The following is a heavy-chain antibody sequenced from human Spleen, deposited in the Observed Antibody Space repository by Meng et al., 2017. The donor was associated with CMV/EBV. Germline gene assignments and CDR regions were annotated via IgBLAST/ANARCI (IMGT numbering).Heavy chain of an antibody. CDR1: GFTFSSYS. CDR3: ARPYGGNSQGAFDI. D-gene: IGHD4-23*01. CDR2: ITSRSSYI. V-gene: IGHV3-21*01. J-gene: IGHJ3*02. Sequence: GESLKISCAASGFTFSSYSMNWVRQAPGKGLEWVSCITSRSSYIYYSDSVKGRFTISRDDANNSLYLQMNSLRAEDTAVYYCARPYGGNSQGAFDIWGQGTMVTVS.